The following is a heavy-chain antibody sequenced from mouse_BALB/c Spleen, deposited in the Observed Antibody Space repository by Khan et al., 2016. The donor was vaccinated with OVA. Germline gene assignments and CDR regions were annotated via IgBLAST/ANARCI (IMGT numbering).Heavy chain of an antibody. Sequence: EVQLQESGPSLVKPSQTLSITCSVTGDSITSGYWNWIRNFPGNKLEYMGYISYRGSTYYNPSLTRRISITRDTSKNQYYLQLNSGTTEDTATYYCAWYEYGYARDYWGQGTSVTVSS. D-gene: IGHD1-1*01. CDR1: GDSITSGY. J-gene: IGHJ4*01. CDR3: AWYEYGYARDY. V-gene: IGHV3-8*02. CDR2: ISYRGST.